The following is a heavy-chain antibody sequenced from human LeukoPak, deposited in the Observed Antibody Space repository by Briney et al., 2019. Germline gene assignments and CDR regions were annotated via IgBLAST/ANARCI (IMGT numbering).Heavy chain of an antibody. V-gene: IGHV1-2*02. D-gene: IGHD3-22*01. CDR1: GYTFTDSY. J-gene: IGHJ4*02. CDR2: INPDSGGT. CDR3: AHSSGYYRK. Sequence: ASVKVSCKASGYTFTDSYIHWVRQAPGQRLEWMGWINPDSGGTNYAQKFQGRVTVTRDTSISTAYMELSRLRSDDTAVYYCAHSSGYYRKWGQGTLVTVSS.